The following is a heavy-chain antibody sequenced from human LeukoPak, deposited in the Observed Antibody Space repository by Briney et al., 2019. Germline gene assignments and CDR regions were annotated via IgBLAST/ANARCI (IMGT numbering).Heavy chain of an antibody. CDR1: GGSISSSSYY. CDR3: ARDGEMATIENYFDY. V-gene: IGHV4-39*07. Sequence: PSETLSLTCTVSGGSISSSSYYWGWIRQPPGKGLEWIGSIYYSGTTHYNPSLKSPVTISLDTSKNQFSLRLTSVTAADTAVYYCARDGEMATIENYFDYWGQGTLVTVSS. J-gene: IGHJ4*02. D-gene: IGHD5-24*01. CDR2: IYYSGTT.